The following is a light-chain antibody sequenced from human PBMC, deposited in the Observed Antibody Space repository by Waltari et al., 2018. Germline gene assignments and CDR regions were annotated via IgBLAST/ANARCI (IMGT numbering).Light chain of an antibody. CDR2: DAS. Sequence: IQMTQSPSSLSASVGASITITCQASHDISDHINWYQQKPGKAPNLVIYDASNLETGVTSRFSGSGSGTEFTFTINNVQPEDSATFYCQQFHALPFSFGPGTKV. CDR1: HDISDH. J-gene: IGKJ3*01. V-gene: IGKV1-33*01. CDR3: QQFHALPFS.